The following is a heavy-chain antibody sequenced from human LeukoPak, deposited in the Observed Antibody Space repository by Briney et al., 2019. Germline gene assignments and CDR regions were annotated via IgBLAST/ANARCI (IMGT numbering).Heavy chain of an antibody. CDR1: GYTFTSYG. CDR2: IIPIFGTA. Sequence: SVKVSCKASGYTFTSYGISWVRQAPGQGLEWMGGIIPIFGTANYAQKFQGRVTITTDESTSTAYMELSSLRSEDTAVYYCAREQTYYYDSSGYSTFDYWGQGTLVTVSS. D-gene: IGHD3-22*01. J-gene: IGHJ4*02. CDR3: AREQTYYYDSSGYSTFDY. V-gene: IGHV1-69*05.